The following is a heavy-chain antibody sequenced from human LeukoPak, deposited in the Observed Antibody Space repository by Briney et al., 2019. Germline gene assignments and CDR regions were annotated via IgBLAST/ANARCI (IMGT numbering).Heavy chain of an antibody. CDR3: ARLLDYDSSGDPDIFDV. CDR1: GGSMNSHY. D-gene: IGHD3-22*01. Sequence: PSETLSLTCTVSGGSMNSHYWSWMRQPPGKGLEWIGFIFYTGRTRYNPSLRSRVIILADTSKNDFSLKLASVTAADTAVYYCARLLDYDSSGDPDIFDVWGQGIMVTVS. CDR2: IFYTGRT. V-gene: IGHV4-59*11. J-gene: IGHJ3*01.